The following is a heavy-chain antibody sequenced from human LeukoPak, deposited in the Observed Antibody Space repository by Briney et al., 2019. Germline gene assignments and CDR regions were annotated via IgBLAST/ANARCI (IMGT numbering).Heavy chain of an antibody. CDR1: GYTFTSYG. V-gene: IGHV1-18*01. CDR2: ISAYNGNT. CDR3: ARVRSTNGGGYWLDP. Sequence: GASVKVSCKASGYTFTSYGISWVRQAPGQGLEWMGWISAYNGNTNYAQKLQGRVTMTTDTSTSTAYMELRSLRSDDTAVYYCARVRSTNGGGYWLDPWGQGTLVTVSS. J-gene: IGHJ5*02. D-gene: IGHD7-27*01.